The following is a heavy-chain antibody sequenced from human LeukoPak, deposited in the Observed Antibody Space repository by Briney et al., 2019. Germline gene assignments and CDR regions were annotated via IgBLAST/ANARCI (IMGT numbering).Heavy chain of an antibody. CDR1: GYTFTGYY. CDR3: ARDIRISNWNYGHYGMDV. V-gene: IGHV1-2*02. D-gene: IGHD1-7*01. J-gene: IGHJ6*02. CDR2: INPNSGGT. Sequence: ASVKVSCKASGYTFTGYYMHWVRQAPGQGLEWMGWINPNSGGTNYAQKFQGRVTMIRDTFISTAYMELSRLRSDDTAVYYCARDIRISNWNYGHYGMDVWGQGTTVTVSS.